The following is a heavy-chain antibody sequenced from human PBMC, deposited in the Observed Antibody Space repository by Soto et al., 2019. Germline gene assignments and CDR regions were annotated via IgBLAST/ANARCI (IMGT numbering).Heavy chain of an antibody. CDR2: IWYDGSNK. J-gene: IGHJ3*02. CDR1: GFTFSSYG. D-gene: IGHD3-22*01. V-gene: IGHV3-33*01. Sequence: GGSLRLSCAASGFTFSSYGMHWVRQAPGKGLEWVAVIWYDGSNKYYADSVKGRFTISRDNSKNTLYLQMNSLRAEDTAVYYCASSFYDSSGYDAFDIWGQGTMVTVSS. CDR3: ASSFYDSSGYDAFDI.